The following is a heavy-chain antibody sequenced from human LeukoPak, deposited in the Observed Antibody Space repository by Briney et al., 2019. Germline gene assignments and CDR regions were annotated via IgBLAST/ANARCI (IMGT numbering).Heavy chain of an antibody. D-gene: IGHD3-22*01. J-gene: IGHJ5*02. CDR3: ARAHPGYYVWFDP. Sequence: PSETLFLTCAVYGGSFSGYYWSWIRQPPGKGLEWIGEINHSGSTNYNPSLKSRVTISVDTSKNQFSLKLSSVTAADTAVYYCARAHPGYYVWFDPWGQGTLVTVSS. V-gene: IGHV4-34*01. CDR1: GGSFSGYY. CDR2: INHSGST.